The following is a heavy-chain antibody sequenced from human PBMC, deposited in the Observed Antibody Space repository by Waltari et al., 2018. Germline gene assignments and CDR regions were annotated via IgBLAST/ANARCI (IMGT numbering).Heavy chain of an antibody. V-gene: IGHV3-53*02. CDR1: EFIVRNNY. D-gene: IGHD3-16*01. CDR3: ATLGAYLGAFEV. Sequence: EVQLVETGGALIHPGVSLRLSCAASEFIVRNNYMAWVVHAPGQGRGWVSVISAGGGADSADSVRGRFTISRDNSKNTLYLEMNALRPDETAVYYCATLGAYLGAFEVWGRGTMVTVSS. J-gene: IGHJ3*01. CDR2: ISAGGGA.